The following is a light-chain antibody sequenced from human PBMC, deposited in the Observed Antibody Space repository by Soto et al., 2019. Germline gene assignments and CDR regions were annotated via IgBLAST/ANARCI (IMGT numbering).Light chain of an antibody. J-gene: IGKJ1*01. CDR3: QKYNFAPST. Sequence: DIQMTQSPSSLSASIGDRATITCRTSQDISNSLAWYQQKPGKAPKLLIFAASTLQSGVPSRFSGGGSGTEFPLTISSLQPEDVATYYCQKYNFAPSTFGQGTKVEI. CDR2: AAS. V-gene: IGKV1-27*01. CDR1: QDISNS.